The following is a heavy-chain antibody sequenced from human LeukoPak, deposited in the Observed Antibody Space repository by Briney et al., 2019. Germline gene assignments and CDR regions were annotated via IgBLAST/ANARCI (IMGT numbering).Heavy chain of an antibody. Sequence: PGGSLRLSCAASGFTFSNYSMSWVRQAPGKGLEWVSTISGTGGTTYYADSVKGRFTMSRDNSKNTLYLQMNSLRAEDTAVYYCAKHNYDILTGYYPRIDYWGQGTLVTVSS. D-gene: IGHD3-9*01. CDR2: ISGTGGTT. V-gene: IGHV3-23*01. J-gene: IGHJ4*02. CDR3: AKHNYDILTGYYPRIDY. CDR1: GFTFSNYS.